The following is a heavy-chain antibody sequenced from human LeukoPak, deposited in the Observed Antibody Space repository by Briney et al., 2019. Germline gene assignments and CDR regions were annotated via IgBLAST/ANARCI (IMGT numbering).Heavy chain of an antibody. Sequence: ASVKVSCKASGYTFTSYGISRVRQAPGQGLEWMGWISAYNGNTNYAQKLQGRVTMTTDTSTSTAYMELRSLRSDDTAVYYCARSEYGIAARRSYYYYGMDVWGQGTTVTVSS. CDR1: GYTFTSYG. J-gene: IGHJ6*02. V-gene: IGHV1-18*01. CDR3: ARSEYGIAARRSYYYYGMDV. CDR2: ISAYNGNT. D-gene: IGHD6-6*01.